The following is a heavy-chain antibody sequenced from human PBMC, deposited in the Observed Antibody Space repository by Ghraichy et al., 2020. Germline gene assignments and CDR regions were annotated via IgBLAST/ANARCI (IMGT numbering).Heavy chain of an antibody. D-gene: IGHD4-17*01. J-gene: IGHJ6*03. CDR1: GFTFSSYA. V-gene: IGHV3-23*01. CDR3: AKDQYEPFTGDYVYYYYMDV. Sequence: GESLNISCAASGFTFSSYAMSWVRQAPGKGLEWVSAISGSGGSTYYADSVKGRFTISRDNSKNTLYLQMNSLRAEDTAVYYCAKDQYEPFTGDYVYYYYMDVWGKGTTVTVSS. CDR2: ISGSGGST.